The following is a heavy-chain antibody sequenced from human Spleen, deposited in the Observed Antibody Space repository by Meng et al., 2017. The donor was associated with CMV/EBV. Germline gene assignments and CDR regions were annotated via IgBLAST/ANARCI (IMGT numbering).Heavy chain of an antibody. CDR3: ARGYCSSTSCYRQFDS. CDR2: IYYTGST. J-gene: IGHJ5*01. D-gene: IGHD2-2*01. CDR1: GGSISSYF. V-gene: IGHV4-59*01. Sequence: SETLSLTCTVSGGSISSYFWSWIRQPPGKGLEWIGYIYYTGSTNYNPSLKSRVTISVDTSKNQFSLKLSSVTAADTAVYYCARGYCSSTSCYRQFDSWGQGTLVTVSS.